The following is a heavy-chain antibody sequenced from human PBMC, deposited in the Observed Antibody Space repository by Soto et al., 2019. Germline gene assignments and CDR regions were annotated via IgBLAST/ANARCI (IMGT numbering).Heavy chain of an antibody. CDR2: TYYKSKWYY. CDR3: ARDRQSARGAEIAVGNFGS. V-gene: IGHV6-1*01. J-gene: IGHJ4*02. Sequence: SQTLSLTCAISGDSVSSNIAAWNWIRQSPSRGLEWLGRTYYKSKWYYDYATSVRSRITINPDTSKNQFSLQLNSVGPEDAAIYYCARDRQSARGAEIAVGNFGSWGQGTLVTVSS. CDR1: GDSVSSNIAA. D-gene: IGHD6-19*01.